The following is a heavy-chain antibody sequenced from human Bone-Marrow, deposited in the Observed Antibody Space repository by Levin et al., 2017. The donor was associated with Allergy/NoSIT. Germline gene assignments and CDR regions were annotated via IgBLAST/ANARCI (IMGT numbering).Heavy chain of an antibody. CDR1: GDSISSSSYY. D-gene: IGHD1-26*01. V-gene: IGHV4-39*01. CDR2: FYYSGST. J-gene: IGHJ4*02. CDR3: ATNSGSYLRYFDF. Sequence: PSETLSLTCTVSGDSISSSSYYWGWIRQPPGKGLEWIGSFYYSGSTYLNPSLKSRVTISVDTSKNQFSLRLSSVTAADTAVYYCATNSGSYLRYFDFRGQGTLVTVSS.